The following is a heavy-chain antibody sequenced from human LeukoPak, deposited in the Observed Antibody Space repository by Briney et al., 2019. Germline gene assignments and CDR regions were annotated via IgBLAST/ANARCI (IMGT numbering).Heavy chain of an antibody. CDR2: INHSGST. CDR1: GGSFSGYY. Sequence: SETLSLTCGVYGGSFSGYYWSWIRQPPGKGLEWIGEINHSGSTNYNPSLKSRVTISVDTSKNQFSLKLSSVTAADTAVYYCARGTLSLWFGELPFDYWGQGTLVTVSS. V-gene: IGHV4-34*01. J-gene: IGHJ4*02. D-gene: IGHD3-10*01. CDR3: ARGTLSLWFGELPFDY.